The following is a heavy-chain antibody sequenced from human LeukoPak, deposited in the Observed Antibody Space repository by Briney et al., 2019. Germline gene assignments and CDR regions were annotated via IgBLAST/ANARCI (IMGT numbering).Heavy chain of an antibody. D-gene: IGHD3-22*01. CDR3: AKAQALDYYDSSGYYVY. Sequence: GGSLRLSCAASGFTFDDYAMHWVRQAPGKGLEWVSGISWNSGSIGYADSVKGRFTISRDNAKNSLYLQMNSLRAEDTALYYCAKAQALDYYDSSGYYVYWGKRTLVNGSS. CDR1: GFTFDDYA. V-gene: IGHV3-9*01. J-gene: IGHJ4*02. CDR2: ISWNSGSI.